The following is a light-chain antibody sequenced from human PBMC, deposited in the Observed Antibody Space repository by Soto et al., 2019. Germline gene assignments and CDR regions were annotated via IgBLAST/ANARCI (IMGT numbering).Light chain of an antibody. Sequence: QSALTQPASVSGSPGQSITISCTGTSSDVGGYNYVSWYQQHPGKAHKRMIYDDSNRPSGVSNRFSGSKSGNTAALTISGLQAEDEADYYCSSYTSSSTWVFGGGTQLTVL. CDR1: SSDVGGYNY. V-gene: IGLV2-14*01. CDR2: DDS. CDR3: SSYTSSSTWV. J-gene: IGLJ3*02.